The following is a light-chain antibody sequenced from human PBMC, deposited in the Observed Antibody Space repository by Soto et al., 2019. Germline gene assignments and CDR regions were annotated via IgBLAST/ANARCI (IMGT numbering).Light chain of an antibody. Sequence: EIVMTQSPATLSVSPGERATLSCRASPSVSSALAWYQQKPGQTPRLLIYGASTRATGIPARFSGSGSGTQFTLTISSLQSEDFAVYYCQQYNSWPPLTFGGGTKVEIK. CDR2: GAS. CDR1: PSVSSA. CDR3: QQYNSWPPLT. V-gene: IGKV3-15*01. J-gene: IGKJ4*01.